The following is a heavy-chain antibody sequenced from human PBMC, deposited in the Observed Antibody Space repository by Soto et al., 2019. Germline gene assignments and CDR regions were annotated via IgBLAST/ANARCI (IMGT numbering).Heavy chain of an antibody. CDR1: GGSISSGGYY. J-gene: IGHJ4*02. CDR2: IYYSGST. V-gene: IGHV4-31*03. CDR3: ARAPRGNYGYPSYFDS. D-gene: IGHD3-16*01. Sequence: PSETLSLTCTVSGGSISSGGYYWSWIRQHPGKGLEWIGYIYYSGSTYYNPSLKSRVTISVDTSKNQFSLKLSSVTAADTAVYYCARAPRGNYGYPSYFDSWGQGALVTVSS.